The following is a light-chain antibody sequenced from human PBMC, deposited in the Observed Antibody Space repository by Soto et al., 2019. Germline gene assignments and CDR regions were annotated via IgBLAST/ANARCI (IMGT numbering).Light chain of an antibody. CDR2: DVS. Sequence: QSVLTQPASVSGSLGQSITISCTGTSSDIGDYNYVSWYQQHPGKAPNLMIYDVSNRPSGVSIRFSGSKSGTTASLTISGLQAEDEADYYCSSYTSSSTPLLFGTGTKVTVL. CDR1: SSDIGDYNY. J-gene: IGLJ1*01. V-gene: IGLV2-14*03. CDR3: SSYTSSSTPLL.